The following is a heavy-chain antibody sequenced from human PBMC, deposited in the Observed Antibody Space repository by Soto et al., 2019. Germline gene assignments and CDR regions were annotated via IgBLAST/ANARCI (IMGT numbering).Heavy chain of an antibody. CDR2: IKQDGSEK. CDR3: ARDARYDSSGYYFYYYYGMDV. D-gene: IGHD3-22*01. J-gene: IGHJ6*02. CDR1: GFTFSSYW. V-gene: IGHV3-7*05. Sequence: GGSLRLSCAASGFTFSSYWMSWVRQAPGKGLEWVANIKQDGSEKYYVDSVKGRFTISRDNAKNSLYLQMNSLRAEDTAVYYCARDARYDSSGYYFYYYYGMDVWGQGTTVTVSS.